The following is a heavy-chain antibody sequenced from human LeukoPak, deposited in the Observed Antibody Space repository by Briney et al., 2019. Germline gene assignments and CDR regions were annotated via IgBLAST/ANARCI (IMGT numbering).Heavy chain of an antibody. Sequence: PGGSLRLSCAASGFTVSSNYMSWVRQAPGKGLEWVSVIYTGGNTYYADSVRGRFTISRDNSKNTLYLQMTSLRTEDTAVYYCARVVWSRITTIGRHIDLWGRGTLVTVSS. CDR2: IYTGGNT. D-gene: IGHD3-22*01. CDR1: GFTVSSNY. J-gene: IGHJ2*01. CDR3: ARVVWSRITTIGRHIDL. V-gene: IGHV3-66*02.